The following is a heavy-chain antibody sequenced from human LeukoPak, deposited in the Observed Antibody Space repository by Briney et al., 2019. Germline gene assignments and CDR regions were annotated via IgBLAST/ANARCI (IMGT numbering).Heavy chain of an antibody. CDR3: ARRDSYGAFDI. J-gene: IGHJ3*02. CDR2: ISSSSSII. CDR1: GFTFSSYS. V-gene: IGHV3-48*01. Sequence: GGSLRLSCAASGFTFSSYSMNWVRQPPGKGLERVSYISSSSSIIYYADSVKGRFTISRDNAKNSLYLQMNSLRAEDTAVYYCARRDSYGAFDIWGQGTMVTVSS. D-gene: IGHD4-17*01.